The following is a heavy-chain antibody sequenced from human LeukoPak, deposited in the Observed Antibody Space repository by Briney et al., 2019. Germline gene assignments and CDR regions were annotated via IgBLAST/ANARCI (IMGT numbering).Heavy chain of an antibody. V-gene: IGHV1-2*02. CDR1: GYTFTGYY. CDR3: ARGGYCSSTSCYSRGGDY. J-gene: IGHJ4*02. Sequence: ASVKVSCKASGYTFTGYYLHWVRQAPGEGLEWMGWINPNSGGTNYAQKFQGRVTMTRDTSISTAYMELSGLRSDDTAVYYCARGGYCSSTSCYSRGGDYWGQGTLVTVSS. CDR2: INPNSGGT. D-gene: IGHD2-2*01.